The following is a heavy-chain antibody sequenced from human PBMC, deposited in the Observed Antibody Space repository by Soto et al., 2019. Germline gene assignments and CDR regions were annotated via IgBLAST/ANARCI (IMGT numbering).Heavy chain of an antibody. CDR3: ANMPREYSGYDLGY. V-gene: IGHV3-21*01. J-gene: IGHJ4*02. CDR1: GFTFSSYS. D-gene: IGHD5-12*01. Sequence: EVQLVESGGGLVKPGGSLRLSCAASGFTFSSYSMNWVRQAPGKGLEWVSSISSSSSYIYYADSVKGRFTISRDNAKNSLYLQRNSLRAEDTAVYYCANMPREYSGYDLGYWGQGTQVTVSS. CDR2: ISSSSSYI.